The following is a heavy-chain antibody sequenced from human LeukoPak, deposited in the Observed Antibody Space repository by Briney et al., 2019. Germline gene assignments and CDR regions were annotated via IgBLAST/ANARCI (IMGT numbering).Heavy chain of an antibody. CDR1: GFTFSDYY. V-gene: IGHV3-11*01. J-gene: IGHJ5*02. D-gene: IGHD2-15*01. CDR2: ISASSGTR. CDR3: ARGLAANDWFDP. Sequence: GGSLRLSCAASGFTFSDYYMNWIRQAPGKGLEWLSYISASSGTRYYADSVKGRSTISRDNAKNSLYLQMNSLRAEDTAVYYCARGLAANDWFDPWGQGTLVTVSS.